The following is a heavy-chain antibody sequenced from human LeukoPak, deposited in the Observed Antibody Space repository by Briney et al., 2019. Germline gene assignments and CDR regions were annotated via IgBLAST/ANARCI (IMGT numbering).Heavy chain of an antibody. V-gene: IGHV3-9*03. Sequence: PGGSLRLSRATSGFTFDDYAMHWARQAPGKGLDWVSGISWNSGSIGYADSVKGRFTISRDNAKNSLFLQMNSLRAEDMALYYCAKDMTSYATYYFDYWGQGTLVTVSS. J-gene: IGHJ4*02. D-gene: IGHD2-2*01. CDR1: GFTFDDYA. CDR2: ISWNSGSI. CDR3: AKDMTSYATYYFDY.